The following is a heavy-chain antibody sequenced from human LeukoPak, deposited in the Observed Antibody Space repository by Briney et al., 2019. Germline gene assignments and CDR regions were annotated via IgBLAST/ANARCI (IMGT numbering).Heavy chain of an antibody. D-gene: IGHD3-16*01. J-gene: IGHJ3*02. CDR1: GYSISSAYY. CDR3: ARQGVSRADAFDI. V-gene: IGHV4-38-2*02. CDR2: IYHSGST. Sequence: SETLSLTCSVSGYSISSAYYWGWIRQPPGKGLEWIGSIYHSGSTYYNPSLKSRVTLSVDTSTNQFSLKLSSVTAADTAVYYCARQGVSRADAFDIWGQGTMVTVSS.